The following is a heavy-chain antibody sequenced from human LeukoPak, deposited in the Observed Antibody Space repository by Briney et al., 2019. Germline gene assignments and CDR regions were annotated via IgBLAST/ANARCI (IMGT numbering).Heavy chain of an antibody. CDR1: GFTFSSYG. CDR2: IWYDGSNK. D-gene: IGHD3-10*01. V-gene: IGHV3-33*08. J-gene: IGHJ3*02. CDR3: ARIGITTTVGAFDI. Sequence: GGSLRLSCAASGFTFSSYGMHWVRQAPGKGLEWVAVIWYDGSNKYYADSVKGRFTISRDNSKNTLYLQMNNLRAEDTAVYYCARIGITTTVGAFDIWGQGTMVTVSS.